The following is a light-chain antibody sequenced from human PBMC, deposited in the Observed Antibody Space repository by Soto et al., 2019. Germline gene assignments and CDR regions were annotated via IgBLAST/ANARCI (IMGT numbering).Light chain of an antibody. V-gene: IGKV1-5*01. CDR2: DAS. CDR3: QQYKSYLLT. CDR1: QTISSW. Sequence: DIQMTQSPSTLSASVGDRVTITCRASQTISSWLAWYQQKPGKAPRLLIYDASSLKSGVPSRFSGSGSGTEFTLSISSLQPDDFATYFCQQYKSYLLTFGGGTKVDI. J-gene: IGKJ4*01.